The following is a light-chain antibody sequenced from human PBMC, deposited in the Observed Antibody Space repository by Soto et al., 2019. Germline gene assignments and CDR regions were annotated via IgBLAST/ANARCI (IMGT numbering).Light chain of an antibody. V-gene: IGLV2-8*01. CDR1: SNDVGGYNF. Sequence: QSALAQPPSASGSPGQSVTISCAGTSNDVGGYNFVSWYQQHPGKAPKLMIFEVSKRPSGVPDRFSGSKSGNTASLTVSGLQAEDEADYYCSSYAGNNIFYVFGNGTKVTVL. CDR3: SSYAGNNIFYV. J-gene: IGLJ1*01. CDR2: EVS.